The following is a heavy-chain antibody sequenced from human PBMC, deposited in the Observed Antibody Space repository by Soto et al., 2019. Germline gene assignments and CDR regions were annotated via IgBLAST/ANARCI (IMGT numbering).Heavy chain of an antibody. Sequence: TRSLTCFICLASVSSNSRIWNWTRKSPSTGLEWLGRTYYRAKWDNDYAVSVKSRITINPNTSKKQISLPLHSVTPEDTAVYYCASIIGVAARTSYYCRELRWGQGTMGT. CDR2: TYYRAKWDN. CDR1: LASVSSNSRI. CDR3: ASIIGVAARTSYYCRELR. D-gene: IGHD6-6*01. J-gene: IGHJ3*01. V-gene: IGHV6-1*01.